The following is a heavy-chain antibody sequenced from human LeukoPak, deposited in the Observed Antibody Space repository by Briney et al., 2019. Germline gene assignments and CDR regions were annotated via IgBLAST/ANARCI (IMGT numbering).Heavy chain of an antibody. CDR2: INPNSGDT. CDR3: ARANFLYCSSTTCLFDY. D-gene: IGHD2-2*01. J-gene: IGHJ4*02. Sequence: PLASVKVSCKASGYTFTDYYLHWVRQAPGQGFEWMGWINPNSGDTNYAQKFQGRVTMTRDTSISTAHMEMSRLRSDDTAVYYCARANFLYCSSTTCLFDYWAREPWLPSRQ. V-gene: IGHV1-2*02. CDR1: GYTFTDYY.